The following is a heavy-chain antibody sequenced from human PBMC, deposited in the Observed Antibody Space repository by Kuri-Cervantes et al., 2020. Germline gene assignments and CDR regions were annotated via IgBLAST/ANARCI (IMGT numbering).Heavy chain of an antibody. D-gene: IGHD4-17*01. Sequence: ASVKVSCKASGYTFTSYDINWVRQATGQGLEWMGWMNPNSGNTGYAQKFQGRVTMTRNSSISTAYMELSSLRSEDTAVYYCARSYGDYVNWFDPWGQGTLVTVSS. J-gene: IGHJ5*02. CDR2: MNPNSGNT. V-gene: IGHV1-8*01. CDR1: GYTFTSYD. CDR3: ARSYGDYVNWFDP.